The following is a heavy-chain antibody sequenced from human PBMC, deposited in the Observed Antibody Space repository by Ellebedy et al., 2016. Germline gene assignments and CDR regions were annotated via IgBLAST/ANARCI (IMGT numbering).Heavy chain of an antibody. Sequence: GGSLRLSCSTSGFTFRNYWMSWVRQAPGKGLEWVAKIKEDGNEKYYVDSVKGRFSISRDNAKKSLFLQMNSLRTEDTAVYYCARAEIQLFDYWGQGAPVTVSS. CDR1: GFTFRNYW. CDR3: ARAEIQLFDY. V-gene: IGHV3-7*03. J-gene: IGHJ4*02. CDR2: IKEDGNEK. D-gene: IGHD5-24*01.